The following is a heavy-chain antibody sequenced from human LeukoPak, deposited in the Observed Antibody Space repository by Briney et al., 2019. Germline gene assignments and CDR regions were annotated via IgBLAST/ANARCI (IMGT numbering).Heavy chain of an antibody. J-gene: IGHJ4*02. CDR3: ARESRDTAWSLDL. V-gene: IGHV1-2*02. Sequence: KTGASVKVSSKASGFTFSGYYMHWVRQAPGQGFEWMGWINPNSGGTDFAQKFQGRVTMTRDTSINTVYMELSSLGSDDTAVYYCARESRDTAWSLDLWGQGTLVTVSS. CDR1: GFTFSGYY. CDR2: INPNSGGT. D-gene: IGHD1-1*01.